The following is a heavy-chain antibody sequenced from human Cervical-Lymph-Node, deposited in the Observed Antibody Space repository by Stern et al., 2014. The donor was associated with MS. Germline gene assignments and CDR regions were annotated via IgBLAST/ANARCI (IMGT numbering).Heavy chain of an antibody. D-gene: IGHD3-16*02. CDR2: MHYSGST. CDR1: GDSINSSTYF. V-gene: IGHV4-39*02. J-gene: IGHJ4*02. CDR3: ARAYVWGTFRYLDS. Sequence: VQLQESGPGLVKPSETLSLTCTVSGDSINSSTYFWGWIRQPPGKGLEWIGNMHYSGSTYYNPYLKCRVTTSVDPSKSLFCLKLSSVTATDTAVYYCARAYVWGTFRYLDSWGQGTLVTVSS.